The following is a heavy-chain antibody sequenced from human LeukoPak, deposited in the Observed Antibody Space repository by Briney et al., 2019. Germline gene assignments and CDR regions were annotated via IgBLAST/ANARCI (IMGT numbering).Heavy chain of an antibody. CDR2: IYTSGST. CDR1: GVSVSSYY. CDR3: ARDRSLGEVENFDY. D-gene: IGHD1-26*01. Sequence: SETLSLTCTVSGVSVSSYYWSWVRQPAGKGLEWVGRIYTSGSTTYNPSLKSRVSISVDKSENQFSLNLSSVTAADTAVYYCARDRSLGEVENFDYWGQGILVTVSS. J-gene: IGHJ4*02. V-gene: IGHV4-4*07.